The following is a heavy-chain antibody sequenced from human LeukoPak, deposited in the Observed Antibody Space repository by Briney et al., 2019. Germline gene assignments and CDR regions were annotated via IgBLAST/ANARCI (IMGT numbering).Heavy chain of an antibody. Sequence: GGSLRLSCAASGFTFSSYGMHWVRQAPGKGLEWVAVISYDGSNKYYADSVKGRFTISRDNSKNTLYLQMNSLRAEDTAVYYCAKPGGSGWRWYFDLWGRGTLVTVSS. V-gene: IGHV3-30*18. J-gene: IGHJ2*01. D-gene: IGHD6-19*01. CDR2: ISYDGSNK. CDR3: AKPGGSGWRWYFDL. CDR1: GFTFSSYG.